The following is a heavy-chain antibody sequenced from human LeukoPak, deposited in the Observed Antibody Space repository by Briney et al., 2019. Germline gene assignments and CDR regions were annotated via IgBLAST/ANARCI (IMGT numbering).Heavy chain of an antibody. V-gene: IGHV3-7*01. J-gene: IGHJ4*02. D-gene: IGHD1-26*01. CDR2: IKQDGSER. CDR3: PRDGGHSPDFDY. Sequence: GGSLRLSCAPSGFTFSRHWMSWVRQAPGKGPEWVANIKQDGSERYYVDSVKGRFAISRDNARNSLYLQMNSLRAEDTAVNNCPRDGGHSPDFDYWGKGTLVTVSS. CDR1: GFTFSRHW.